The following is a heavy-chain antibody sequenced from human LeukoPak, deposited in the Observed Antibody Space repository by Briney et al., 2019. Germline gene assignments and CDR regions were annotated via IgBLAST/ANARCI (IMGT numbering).Heavy chain of an antibody. CDR1: GYTFSDYH. CDR2: IEPHSGGT. D-gene: IGHD1-26*01. J-gene: IGHJ4*02. Sequence: ASVKVSCKTSGYTFSDYHAHWVRQAPGQGLEWMGWIEPHSGGTDFAEKFHGRLTMTRDTSITTVYMEMTRLTSDDTAVYYCARDPPGDSGLDCWGQGTLVTVSS. V-gene: IGHV1-2*02. CDR3: ARDPPGDSGLDC.